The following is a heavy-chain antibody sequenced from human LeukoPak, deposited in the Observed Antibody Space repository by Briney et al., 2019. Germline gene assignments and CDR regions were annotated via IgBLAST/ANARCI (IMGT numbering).Heavy chain of an antibody. J-gene: IGHJ6*03. D-gene: IGHD2-2*01. CDR3: ARDRGYCTSTSCYGGYYYYYYMDV. CDR1: GYTFTSYG. CDR2: ISAYNGNT. V-gene: IGHV1-18*01. Sequence: APVKVSCKASGYTFTSYGISWVRQAPGQGLEWMGWISAYNGNTNYAQNLQGRVTMTTDTSTSTAYMELRSLRSDDTAVYYCARDRGYCTSTSCYGGYYYYYYMDVWGKGTTVTVSS.